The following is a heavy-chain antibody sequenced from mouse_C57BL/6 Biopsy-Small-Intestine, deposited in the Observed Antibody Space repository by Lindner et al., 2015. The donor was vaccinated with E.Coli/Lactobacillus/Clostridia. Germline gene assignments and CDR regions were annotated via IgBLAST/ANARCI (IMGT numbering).Heavy chain of an antibody. CDR2: IINFLGEI. V-gene: IGHV1-74*01. D-gene: IGHD1-1*01. CDR1: GGVFSSYV. CDR3: AERGSDRLVNDYRSYGMDV. J-gene: IGHJ1*01. Sequence: SVKVSCKASGGVFSSYVLSWVRQAPGQGLEWMGGIINFLGEIKYAQSFQGRLTITADESTSTTYMELSSLTFEDTAVYYCAERGSDRLVNDYRSYGMDVWGARDHGHRLL.